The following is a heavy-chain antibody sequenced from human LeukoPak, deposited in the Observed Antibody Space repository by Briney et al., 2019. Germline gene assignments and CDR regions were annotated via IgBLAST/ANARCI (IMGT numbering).Heavy chain of an antibody. D-gene: IGHD4-17*01. J-gene: IGHJ4*02. CDR2: ISSSSSYI. CDR1: GFTFSSYS. Sequence: PGGSLRLSCAASGFTFSSYSMNWVRQAPGKGLEWVSSISSSSSYIYYADSVKGRFTISRDNAKSSLYLQMNSLRAEDTAVYYCARTLDYGDFFDYWGQGTLVTVSS. CDR3: ARTLDYGDFFDY. V-gene: IGHV3-21*01.